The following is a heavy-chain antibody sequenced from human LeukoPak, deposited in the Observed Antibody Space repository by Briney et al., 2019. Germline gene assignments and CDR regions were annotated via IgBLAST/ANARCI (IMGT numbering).Heavy chain of an antibody. CDR1: GYTFTGYY. J-gene: IGHJ5*02. CDR3: ARDQIAVAGSTGNWFDP. CDR2: INPNSGGT. D-gene: IGHD6-19*01. Sequence: ASVKVSCKASGYTFTGYYIHWVRQAPGQGLEWMGLINPNSGGTNYAQKFQGRVTMTRDTSISTAYMELSRLRSDDTAVYYCARDQIAVAGSTGNWFDPWGQGTLVTVSS. V-gene: IGHV1-2*02.